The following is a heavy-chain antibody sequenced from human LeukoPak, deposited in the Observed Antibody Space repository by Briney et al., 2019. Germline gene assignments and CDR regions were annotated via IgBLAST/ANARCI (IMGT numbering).Heavy chain of an antibody. CDR1: GGSFSGYY. D-gene: IGHD6-13*01. V-gene: IGHV4-34*01. J-gene: IGHJ4*02. CDR3: AREGIAAAGPYYFDY. Sequence: SETLSLTCAVYGGSFSGYYWSWIRQPPGKGLEWIGEINHSGSTNYNPSLKSRVTISVDTSKNQFSLKLSSVTAADTAVYYCAREGIAAAGPYYFDYWGQGTLVTVSS. CDR2: INHSGST.